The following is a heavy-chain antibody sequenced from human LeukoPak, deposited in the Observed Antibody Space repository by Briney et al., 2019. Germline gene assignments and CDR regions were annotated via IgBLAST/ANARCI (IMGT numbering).Heavy chain of an antibody. D-gene: IGHD4-23*01. J-gene: IGHJ4*02. Sequence: GGSLRLSCAASGFTFSSYAMSWVRQAPGKGLDWVSYISSSSSTIYYADSVKGRFTISRDNAKNSLYLQMNSLRAEDTAVYYCARDLSDYGGTRFDYWGQGTLVTVSS. CDR3: ARDLSDYGGTRFDY. CDR2: ISSSSSTI. CDR1: GFTFSSYA. V-gene: IGHV3-48*01.